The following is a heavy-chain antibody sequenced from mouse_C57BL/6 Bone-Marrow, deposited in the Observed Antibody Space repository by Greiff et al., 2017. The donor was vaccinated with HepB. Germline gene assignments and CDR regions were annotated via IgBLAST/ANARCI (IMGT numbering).Heavy chain of an antibody. J-gene: IGHJ3*01. Sequence: VQLQQPGAELVKPGASVKLSCKASGYTFTSYWMHWVKQRPGQGLEWIGMIHPNSGSTNYNEKFKSKATLTVDKSSSTAYMQLSSLTSEDSAVYYCATPLYGSSSWFAYWGQGTLVTVSA. CDR1: GYTFTSYW. V-gene: IGHV1-64*01. D-gene: IGHD1-1*01. CDR3: ATPLYGSSSWFAY. CDR2: IHPNSGST.